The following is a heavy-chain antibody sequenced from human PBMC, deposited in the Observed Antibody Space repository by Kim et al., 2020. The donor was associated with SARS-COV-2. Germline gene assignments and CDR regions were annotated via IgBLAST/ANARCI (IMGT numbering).Heavy chain of an antibody. V-gene: IGHV3-48*03. D-gene: IGHD3-22*01. CDR1: GFTFSTSE. Sequence: GGSLRLSCAASGFTFSTSEMNWVRQAPGKGLEWVSYINSPARTIFYADSVKGRFTISRDNAKNSLYLQMNSLRADDTAVYYCARERSDRAFDIWGQGTVVTVYS. CDR3: ARERSDRAFDI. CDR2: INSPARTI. J-gene: IGHJ3*02.